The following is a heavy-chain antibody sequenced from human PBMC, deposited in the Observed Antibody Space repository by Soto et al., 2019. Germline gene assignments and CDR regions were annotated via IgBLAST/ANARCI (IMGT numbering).Heavy chain of an antibody. CDR2: IYPGDSDT. J-gene: IGHJ6*02. CDR3: ARLSGSGNYGMDV. D-gene: IGHD3-10*01. V-gene: IGHV5-51*01. Sequence: GESLKISCNGSGYIFTSYWIGWVRQMPGKGLEWMGIIYPGDSDTRYSPSFQGQVTISADKSTSTAYLQWSSLKASDTAMYYCARLSGSGNYGMDVWGQGTTVTVSS. CDR1: GYIFTSYW.